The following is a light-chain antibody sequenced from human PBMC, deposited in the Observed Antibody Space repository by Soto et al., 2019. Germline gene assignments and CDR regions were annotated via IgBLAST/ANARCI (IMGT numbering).Light chain of an antibody. CDR1: SSDVGGHKY. CDR3: SSYTSSSSVV. J-gene: IGLJ2*01. V-gene: IGLV2-14*01. Sequence: QSALAQPVSVSGSPGQSITISCTGTSSDVGGHKYVSWYQQHPGKAPKLIIYEVNNRPSGVSNRFSGSKSGNTASLTISGLQAEDEAEYSCSSYTSSSSVVFGGGTKLTVL. CDR2: EVN.